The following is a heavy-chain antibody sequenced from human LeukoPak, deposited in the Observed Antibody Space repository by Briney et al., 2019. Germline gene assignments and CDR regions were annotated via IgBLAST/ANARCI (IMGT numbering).Heavy chain of an antibody. Sequence: PGGPLRLSCAASGFTFSSYGIHWVRQAPGKGLEWVAVISYDGTSKYYADSVKGRFTISRDNSQNTLYLQMNSLRADDTAVYYCARDDNYYDSSGYYYRVGAFDIWGQGTMVTVSS. CDR3: ARDDNYYDSSGYYYRVGAFDI. V-gene: IGHV3-30*03. J-gene: IGHJ3*02. D-gene: IGHD3-22*01. CDR2: ISYDGTSK. CDR1: GFTFSSYG.